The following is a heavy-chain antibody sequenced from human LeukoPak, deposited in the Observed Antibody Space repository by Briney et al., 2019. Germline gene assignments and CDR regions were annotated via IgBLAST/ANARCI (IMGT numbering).Heavy chain of an antibody. CDR3: ARGLGGWDPGDY. D-gene: IGHD6-19*01. V-gene: IGHV4-31*03. Sequence: SQTLSLTCTVSGDSISSRGYYWSWIRQHPGKGLEWIGYIHYSGSTYYNPSLKSRVTISLDTSKNQFSLKLSSVTAADTAVYYCARGLGGWDPGDYWGQGTLVTVSS. CDR1: GDSISSRGYY. CDR2: IHYSGST. J-gene: IGHJ4*02.